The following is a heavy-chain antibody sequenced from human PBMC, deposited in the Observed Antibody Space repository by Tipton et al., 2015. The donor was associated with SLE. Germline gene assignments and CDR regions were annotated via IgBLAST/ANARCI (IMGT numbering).Heavy chain of an antibody. CDR2: IYYSGST. J-gene: IGHJ3*02. CDR3: ARDREWELLPHAFDI. V-gene: IGHV4-39*07. D-gene: IGHD1-26*01. Sequence: TLSLTCTVSGGSITSSPYYWGWTRQPPGKGLEWIGSIYYSGSTYYNPSLKSRVTISVDTSKNQFSLKLSSVTAADTAVYYCARDREWELLPHAFDIWGQGTMVTVSS. CDR1: GGSITSSPYY.